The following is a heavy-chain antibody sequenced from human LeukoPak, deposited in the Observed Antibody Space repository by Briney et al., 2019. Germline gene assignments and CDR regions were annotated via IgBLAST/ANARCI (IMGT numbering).Heavy chain of an antibody. CDR1: EGTFSSYT. CDR2: IIPILGIA. J-gene: IGHJ4*02. D-gene: IGHD5-12*01. V-gene: IGHV1-69*02. CDR3: ARLTDIVATDIDY. Sequence: GASVKASCKASEGTFSSYTISWVRQAPGQGLEWMGRIIPILGIANYAQKFQGRVTITADKSTSTAYMELSSLRSEDTAVYYCARLTDIVATDIDYWGQGTLVTVSS.